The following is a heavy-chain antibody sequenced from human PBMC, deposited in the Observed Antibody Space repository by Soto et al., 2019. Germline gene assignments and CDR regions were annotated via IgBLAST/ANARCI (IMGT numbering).Heavy chain of an antibody. D-gene: IGHD3-3*01. J-gene: IGHJ6*02. V-gene: IGHV4-34*01. CDR3: ARDRLRFLEWLSYGMDV. CDR1: GGSFSGYY. CDR2: INLSGST. Sequence: PSETLSLTGTGYGGSFSGYYWSWSRQPPGQGLEWIGEINLSGSTNYNPSLKSRLTISVETSKNQLSLKLSSVTDADTAVYYCARDRLRFLEWLSYGMDVRGQGITVTVSS.